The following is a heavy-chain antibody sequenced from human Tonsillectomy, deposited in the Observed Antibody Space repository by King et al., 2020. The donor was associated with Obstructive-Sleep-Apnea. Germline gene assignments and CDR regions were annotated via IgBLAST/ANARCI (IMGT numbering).Heavy chain of an antibody. D-gene: IGHD3-10*01. CDR3: ARYYGSGTSELSYYYGMDV. Sequence: VQLVESGGGVVQPGRSLRLSCAASGFTFSSYAMHWVRQAPGKGLEWVAVISYDGSNKYYADSVKGRFTISRDNSKNTLYLQMNSLRAEDTAVYYCARYYGSGTSELSYYYGMDVWGQGTTVTVSS. V-gene: IGHV3-30*04. CDR1: GFTFSSYA. CDR2: ISYDGSNK. J-gene: IGHJ6*02.